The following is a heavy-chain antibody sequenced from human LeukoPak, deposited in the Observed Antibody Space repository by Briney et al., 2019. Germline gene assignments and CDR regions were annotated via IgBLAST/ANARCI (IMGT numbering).Heavy chain of an antibody. CDR1: GFTFRSYA. Sequence: GGSLRLSCAASGFTFRSYAMHWVRQAPGKGLEWVTFISHDGSNEYYADSVKGRFTTSRDNSKNTLYLQMNSLRAEDTAVYYCASESTGQQFDYWGQGTQVTVSS. J-gene: IGHJ4*02. D-gene: IGHD6-13*01. V-gene: IGHV3-30*04. CDR2: ISHDGSNE. CDR3: ASESTGQQFDY.